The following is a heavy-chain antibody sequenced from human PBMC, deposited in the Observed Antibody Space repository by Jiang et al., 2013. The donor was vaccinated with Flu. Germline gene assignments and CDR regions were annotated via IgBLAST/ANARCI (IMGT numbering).Heavy chain of an antibody. Sequence: LLKPSETLSLTCAVSGGSISPYHWSWIRQPPGKRLEWIGYIYHDGATKYNSALESRVTFSVDTSKNQFSLRLSSVTAADTAVYYCARENDFNGYNFDYWGQGTLVTVS. CDR2: IYHDGAT. J-gene: IGHJ4*02. CDR3: ARENDFNGYNFDY. CDR1: GGSISPYH. D-gene: IGHD3-22*01. V-gene: IGHV4-59*01.